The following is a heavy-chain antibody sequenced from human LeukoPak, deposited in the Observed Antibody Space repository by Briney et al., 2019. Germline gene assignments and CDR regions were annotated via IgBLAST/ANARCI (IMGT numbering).Heavy chain of an antibody. CDR2: ISGSGGST. CDR3: AKDMICGSGSYYNPIFDY. V-gene: IGHV3-23*01. CDR1: GFTFSSYA. J-gene: IGHJ4*02. Sequence: PGGSLRLSCAASGFTFSSYAMSWVRQAPGKGLEWVSAISGSGGSTYYADSVKGRFTISRDNSKNTLYLQMNSLRAEDTAVYYCAKDMICGSGSYYNPIFDYWGQGTLVTVSS. D-gene: IGHD3-10*01.